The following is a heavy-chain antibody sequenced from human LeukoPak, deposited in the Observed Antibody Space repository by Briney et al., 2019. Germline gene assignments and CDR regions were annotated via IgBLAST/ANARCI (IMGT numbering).Heavy chain of an antibody. Sequence: PSETLSLTCTVSGGSISSYYWSWIRQPPGRGLEWIGYIYYSGNTNYNPSLKSRITMSIDTSKNHFSLRLSSVTAADTAVYYCARVGDGTFDIWGRGTMVIVS. CDR3: ARVGDGTFDI. CDR1: GGSISSYY. J-gene: IGHJ3*02. CDR2: IYYSGNT. V-gene: IGHV4-59*01. D-gene: IGHD3-16*01.